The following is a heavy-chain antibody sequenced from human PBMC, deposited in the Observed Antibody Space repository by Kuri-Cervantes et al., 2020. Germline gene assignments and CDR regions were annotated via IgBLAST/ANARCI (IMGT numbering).Heavy chain of an antibody. J-gene: IGHJ4*02. CDR3: ARDRDYGDYARVPFGY. CDR2: IYYSGST. CDR1: GGSISSYY. V-gene: IGHV4-59*12. D-gene: IGHD4-17*01. Sequence: GSLRLSCTVSGGSISSYYWSWIRQPPGKGLEWIGYIYYSGSTNYSPSLKGRVTISVDTSKNQFSLKLSSVTAADTAVYYCARDRDYGDYARVPFGYWGQGTLVTVSS.